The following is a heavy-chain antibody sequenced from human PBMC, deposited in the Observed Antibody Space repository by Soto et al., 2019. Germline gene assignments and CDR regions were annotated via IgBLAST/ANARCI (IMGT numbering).Heavy chain of an antibody. CDR2: ISGSGGST. CDR3: AKDLALGIPFNDAFDI. Sequence: GGSLRLSCAASGFTFSSYAMSWVRQAPGKGLEWVSAISGSGGSTYYADSVKGRFTISRDNSKNTLYLQMNSLRAEDTAVYYCAKDLALGIPFNDAFDIWGQGTMVTVSS. CDR1: GFTFSSYA. D-gene: IGHD7-27*01. J-gene: IGHJ3*02. V-gene: IGHV3-23*01.